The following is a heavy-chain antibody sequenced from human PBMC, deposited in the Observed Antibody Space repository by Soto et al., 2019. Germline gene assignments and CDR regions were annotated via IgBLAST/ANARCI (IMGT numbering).Heavy chain of an antibody. D-gene: IGHD3-3*01. J-gene: IGHJ3*02. CDR3: GGGGGVGVAGSAAFDM. Sequence: QLHLVQSGAVVKKPGASVTVSCSASGYPVTAYYMHWVRQAPGRGLEWMGGINPATGAAKYTQTFQGRVTMTRDPATSKGFKELSGLTSEDTAGFYWGGGGGVGVAGSAAFDMWGQGTLVTVSS. V-gene: IGHV1-2*02. CDR2: INPATGAA. CDR1: GYPVTAYY.